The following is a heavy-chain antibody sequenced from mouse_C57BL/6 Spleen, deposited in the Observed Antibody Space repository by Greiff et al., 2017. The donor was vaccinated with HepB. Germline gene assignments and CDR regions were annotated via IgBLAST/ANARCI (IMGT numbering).Heavy chain of an antibody. CDR2: IDPSDSYT. Sequence: VQLQQPGAELVMPGASVKLSCKASGYTFTSYWMHWVKQRPGQGLEWIGEIDPSDSYTNYNQKFKGKSTLTVDKSSSTAYMQLSSLTSEDSAVYYCARGPGSAWFAYWGQGTLVTVSA. CDR1: GYTFTSYW. J-gene: IGHJ3*01. CDR3: ARGPGSAWFAY. V-gene: IGHV1-69*01. D-gene: IGHD4-1*01.